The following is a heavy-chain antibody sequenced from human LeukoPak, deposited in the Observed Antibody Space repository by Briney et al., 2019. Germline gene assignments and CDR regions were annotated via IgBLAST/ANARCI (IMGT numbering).Heavy chain of an antibody. V-gene: IGHV4-59*01. Sequence: PSETLSLTCTVSGGSISSYYWSWIRQPPGKGLEWIGYIYYSGSTNYNPSLKSRVTISVDTSKHQFSLKLSSVTAADTAVYYCARLDSSGYYGYYYYGMDVWGQGTTVTVSS. CDR2: IYYSGST. CDR3: ARLDSSGYYGYYYYGMDV. CDR1: GGSISSYY. J-gene: IGHJ6*02. D-gene: IGHD3-22*01.